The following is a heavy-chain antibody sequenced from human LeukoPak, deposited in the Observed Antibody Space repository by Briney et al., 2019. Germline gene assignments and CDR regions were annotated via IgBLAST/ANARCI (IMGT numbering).Heavy chain of an antibody. V-gene: IGHV3-48*03. Sequence: PGGSLRLSCAASGFTFSSYEMNWVRQAPGKGLVWVSYISSSGSTIYYADSVKGRSTISRDNAKNSLYLQMNSLRAEDTAVYYCARGADRSGYSFYFDYWGQGTLVTVSS. J-gene: IGHJ4*02. CDR1: GFTFSSYE. D-gene: IGHD3-22*01. CDR2: ISSSGSTI. CDR3: ARGADRSGYSFYFDY.